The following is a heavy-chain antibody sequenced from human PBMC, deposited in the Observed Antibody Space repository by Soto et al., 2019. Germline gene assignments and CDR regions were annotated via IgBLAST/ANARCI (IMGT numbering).Heavy chain of an antibody. CDR2: ISYDGSNK. J-gene: IGHJ4*02. Sequence: QVQLVESGGGVVQPGRSLRLSCAASGFTFSSYAMHWVRQGPGKGLEWVTLISYDGSNKYYADSVKGRFTISRDNSKNTRYLQMNSLRTEDTAMYYCAKARWGYDSPPDYWGQGTLVTVSS. CDR3: AKARWGYDSPPDY. CDR1: GFTFSSYA. D-gene: IGHD5-12*01. V-gene: IGHV3-30*18.